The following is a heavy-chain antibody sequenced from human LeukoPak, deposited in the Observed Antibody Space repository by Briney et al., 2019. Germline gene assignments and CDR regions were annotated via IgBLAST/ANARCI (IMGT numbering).Heavy chain of an antibody. D-gene: IGHD6-19*01. J-gene: IGHJ4*02. V-gene: IGHV3-66*01. CDR2: IYSGGST. CDR3: ARERDSSGWYPTIYDY. CDR1: GFTVSSNY. Sequence: PGGSLRLSCAASGFTVSSNYMSWVRQAPGKGLEWVSVIYSGGSTYYADSVKGRFTISRDNSKNTLYLQMNSLRAEDTAVYYCARERDSSGWYPTIYDYWGQGTLVTASS.